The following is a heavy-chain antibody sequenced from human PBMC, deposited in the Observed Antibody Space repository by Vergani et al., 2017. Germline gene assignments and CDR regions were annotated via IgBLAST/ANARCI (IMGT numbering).Heavy chain of an antibody. D-gene: IGHD3-9*01. J-gene: IGHJ4*02. Sequence: QVQLQESGPGLVKPPGTLSLTCAVSGGSISSSNWWTWVRQPPGKGLEWIGEIYHSGSPNYNPSLKSRVTMSVDKSKNQFSLKLNSVTAADTAVYYCARYSLILTGLWGFDYWGQGTLVTVSS. CDR1: GGSISSSNW. CDR2: IYHSGSP. V-gene: IGHV4-4*03. CDR3: ARYSLILTGLWGFDY.